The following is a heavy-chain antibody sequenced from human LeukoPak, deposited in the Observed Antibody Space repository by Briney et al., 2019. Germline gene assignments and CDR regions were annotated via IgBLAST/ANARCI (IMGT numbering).Heavy chain of an antibody. D-gene: IGHD4/OR15-4a*01. V-gene: IGHV4-59*01. J-gene: IGHJ4*02. CDR1: GGPISSYY. CDR2: IYYSGST. CDR3: ARGGAGPDY. Sequence: PSETLSLTCTVSGGPISSYYWSWIRQPPGKGLEWIGYIYYSGSTNYNPSLKSRVTISVDTSKNQFSLKLSSVTAADTAVYYCARGGAGPDYWGQGTLVTVSS.